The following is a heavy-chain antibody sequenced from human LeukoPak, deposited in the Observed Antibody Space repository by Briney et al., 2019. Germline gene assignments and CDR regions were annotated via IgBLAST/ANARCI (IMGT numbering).Heavy chain of an antibody. D-gene: IGHD3-3*01. V-gene: IGHV3-23*01. Sequence: GGSLRLSCAASGFTFSSYAMSWVRQAPGKGLEWVSAISGSVGSTYYADSVKGRFTIYRDNSKNTLYLQMNSLRAEDTAVYYCAKATGYYDFWSGPYDAFDIWGQGTMVTVSS. CDR2: ISGSVGST. CDR1: GFTFSSYA. J-gene: IGHJ3*02. CDR3: AKATGYYDFWSGPYDAFDI.